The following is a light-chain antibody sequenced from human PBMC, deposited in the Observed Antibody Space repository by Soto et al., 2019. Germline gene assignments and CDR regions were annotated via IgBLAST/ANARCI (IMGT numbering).Light chain of an antibody. Sequence: QSALTQPPSASGSPGQSVTISCTGTSSDVGGYNYVSWYQQHPGKAPKPMIYEVSKRPSGVPDRFSGSKSGNTASLTVSGLQAEDAADYYCSSYAGSTPYVFGTGTKLTVL. CDR3: SSYAGSTPYV. J-gene: IGLJ1*01. CDR2: EVS. CDR1: SSDVGGYNY. V-gene: IGLV2-8*01.